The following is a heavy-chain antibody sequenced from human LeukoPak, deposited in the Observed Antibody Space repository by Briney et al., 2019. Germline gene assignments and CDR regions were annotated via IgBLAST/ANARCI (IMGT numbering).Heavy chain of an antibody. CDR2: ISGSGGST. D-gene: IGHD6-19*01. CDR3: AKYKSSGWYFDY. CDR1: GCTFSSYA. Sequence: GGSLRLSSAASGCTFSSYAMSWVRPAPGKGLEWVSAISGSGGSTYYADSVKGRFTISRDNSKNTLYLQMNSLRAEDTAVYYCAKYKSSGWYFDYWGQGTLVTVSS. J-gene: IGHJ4*02. V-gene: IGHV3-23*01.